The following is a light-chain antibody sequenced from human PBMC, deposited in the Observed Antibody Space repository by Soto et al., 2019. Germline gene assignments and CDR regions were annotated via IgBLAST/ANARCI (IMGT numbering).Light chain of an antibody. J-gene: IGKJ2*01. Sequence: DIQMTQSPSSLSASVGDRVTITCRASQSISSSLNWYQQKSGKAPKLLIYGASNLQSGVPSGFSGSGSGTDFTLTISSLQPEDFATYYCQQTHTTPHTFGQGTKVDIK. CDR1: QSISSS. CDR2: GAS. V-gene: IGKV1-39*01. CDR3: QQTHTTPHT.